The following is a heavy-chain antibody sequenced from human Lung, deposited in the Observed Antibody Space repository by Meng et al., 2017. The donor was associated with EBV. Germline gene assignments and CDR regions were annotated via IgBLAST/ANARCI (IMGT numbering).Heavy chain of an antibody. CDR3: TRHFDYGDDY. V-gene: IGHV1-2*06. D-gene: IGHD4-17*01. CDR1: GYRFIAYS. Sequence: QVQLVQSGAELKKPGASVKVSCKSSGYRFIAYSIHWVRQAPGQGPEWMGRHDPYSGGTDLAQKFQGRVTMTRDTSVNTAYMELSGLRADDSAIYYCTRHFDYGDDYWGQGTLVTVSS. CDR2: HDPYSGGT. J-gene: IGHJ4*02.